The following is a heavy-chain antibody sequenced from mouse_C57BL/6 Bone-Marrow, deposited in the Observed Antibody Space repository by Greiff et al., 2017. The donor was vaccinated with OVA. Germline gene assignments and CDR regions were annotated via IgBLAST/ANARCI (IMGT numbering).Heavy chain of an antibody. CDR1: GYTFTSYW. D-gene: IGHD1-1*01. J-gene: IGHJ2*01. V-gene: IGHV1-59*01. CDR2: IDPSDSYT. CDR3: ARWGYGRDY. Sequence: VQLQQPGAELVRPGTSVKLSCKASGYTFTSYWMHWVKQRPGQGLEWIGVIDPSDSYTKYNQKFKGKATLTVDTSSSTAYMQLSSLTSEDSAVYYCARWGYGRDYWGQGTTLTVSS.